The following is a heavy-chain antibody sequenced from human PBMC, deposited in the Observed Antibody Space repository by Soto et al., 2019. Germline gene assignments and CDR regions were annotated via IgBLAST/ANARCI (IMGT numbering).Heavy chain of an antibody. CDR2: ISAYNGNT. CDR3: ARVGPARHTGDYYYGMDF. D-gene: IGHD2-2*01. V-gene: IGHV1-18*01. J-gene: IGHJ6*02. Sequence: ASVKVSCKASGYTFTSYGISWVRQAPGQGLEWMGWISAYNGNTNYAQKLQGRVTMTTDTSTSTAYMELRSLRSDDTAVYYCARVGPARHTGDYYYGMDFWGPGTTVAV. CDR1: GYTFTSYG.